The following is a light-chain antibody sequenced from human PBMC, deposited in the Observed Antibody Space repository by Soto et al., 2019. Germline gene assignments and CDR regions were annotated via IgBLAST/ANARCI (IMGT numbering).Light chain of an antibody. V-gene: IGKV1-5*01. J-gene: IGKJ1*01. CDR3: QQYMSYS. CDR1: QSLSSR. CDR2: DAS. Sequence: IQMTQSPSTLSASAGDRVTITCRASQSLSSRFHWYQPRPGKAPKHLIXDASSLQSGVPSRFSGSGSGTEFPLTISSLQPDEFATYYCQQYMSYSFGQGTKVDIK.